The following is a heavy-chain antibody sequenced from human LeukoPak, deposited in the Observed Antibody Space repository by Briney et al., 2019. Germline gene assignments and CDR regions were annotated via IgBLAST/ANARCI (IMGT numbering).Heavy chain of an antibody. CDR3: ARLHGGNSPGI. CDR1: GYSFTTYW. Sequence: GESLKISCETSGYSFTTYWIGWVRQMPGTGLEWVGAIYPDDSDTRYSPSFQGQVTISADKSISTAYLQWSSLKASDTAMYYCARLHGGNSPGIWGQGTLVTVSS. J-gene: IGHJ4*02. CDR2: IYPDDSDT. D-gene: IGHD4-23*01. V-gene: IGHV5-51*01.